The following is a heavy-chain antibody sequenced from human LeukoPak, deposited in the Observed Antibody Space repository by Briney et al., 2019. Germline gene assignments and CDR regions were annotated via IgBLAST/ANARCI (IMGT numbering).Heavy chain of an antibody. CDR2: LYIGGNT. CDR1: GLTFSSNY. Sequence: GGSLRLSCAASGLTFSSNYMNWVRQAPGKGLEWVSALYIGGNTYYSDSVRGRFTISRDNSKNTLYLQMNSLRAEDTAIYYCTTAAGYNYGQYWGQGTLVTVSS. CDR3: TTAAGYNYGQY. D-gene: IGHD5-18*01. J-gene: IGHJ4*02. V-gene: IGHV3-53*01.